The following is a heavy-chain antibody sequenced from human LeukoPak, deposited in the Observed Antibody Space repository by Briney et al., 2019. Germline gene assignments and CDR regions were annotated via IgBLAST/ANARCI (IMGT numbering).Heavy chain of an antibody. D-gene: IGHD3-3*01. CDR1: GFTFDDYG. CDR3: AKDRDDFWSGFLDY. CDR2: INWNGGIT. J-gene: IGHJ4*02. V-gene: IGHV3-20*04. Sequence: GGSLRLSCAASGFTFDDYGMSWVRQAPGKGLEWVSGINWNGGITAYADSVKGRFTISRDNAKNSLYLQMNSLRAEDTAVYYCAKDRDDFWSGFLDYWGQGTLVSVSS.